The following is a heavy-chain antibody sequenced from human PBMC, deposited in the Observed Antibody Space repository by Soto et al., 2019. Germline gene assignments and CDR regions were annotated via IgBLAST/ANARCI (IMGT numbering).Heavy chain of an antibody. CDR2: INHSGST. CDR1: GGSFSGYY. Sequence: SETLSLTCAVYGGSFSGYYWSWIRQPPGKGLEWIGEINHSGSTNYNPSLKSRVTISVDTSKNQFSLKLSSVTAADTAVYYCARGRPRPGVVAAIPAQVPFDYWGQGTLVTVSS. V-gene: IGHV4-34*01. CDR3: ARGRPRPGVVAAIPAQVPFDY. D-gene: IGHD2-15*01. J-gene: IGHJ4*02.